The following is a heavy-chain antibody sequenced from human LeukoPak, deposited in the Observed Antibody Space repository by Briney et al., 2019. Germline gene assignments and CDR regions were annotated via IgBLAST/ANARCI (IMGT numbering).Heavy chain of an antibody. CDR3: GRGLRMDSGYAPLTS. D-gene: IGHD5-12*01. CDR2: IYSGGTT. CDR1: GFTVSNNY. V-gene: IGHV3-53*01. J-gene: IGHJ4*02. Sequence: GGSLRLSCAASGFTVSNNYLHWVRQAPGKGLEWVSVIYSGGTTYYANSVKGRFTISRDSSKNTMYLQMNSLRVEDTAMYYCGRGLRMDSGYAPLTSWGQGTLVTVSS.